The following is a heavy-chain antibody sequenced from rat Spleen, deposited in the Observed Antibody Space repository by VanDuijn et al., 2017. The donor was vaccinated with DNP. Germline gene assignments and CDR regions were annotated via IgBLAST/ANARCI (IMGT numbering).Heavy chain of an antibody. Sequence: EVQLVESGGDLVQLGRSLKRACVGFGFTFYNFWMSWFRFVPGMGLEWVESITSSDGSTYYPDSVKGRFTISRDIAKNTLYLQMNSLRSEDTATYYCSVYFYSGDNWFGFWGQGTLVTVSS. V-gene: IGHV5-31*01. D-gene: IGHD1-1*01. CDR3: SVYFYSGDNWFGF. J-gene: IGHJ3*01. CDR1: GFTFYNFW. CDR2: ITSSDGST.